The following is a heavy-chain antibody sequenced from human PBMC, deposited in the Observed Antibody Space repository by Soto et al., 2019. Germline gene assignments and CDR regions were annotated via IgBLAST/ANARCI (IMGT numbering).Heavy chain of an antibody. V-gene: IGHV3-23*01. Sequence: PGGSLRLSCAASGFTFSSYAMNWVSQAPGKGLQWVSSISANGGGIYYVDSVKGRFTISRDNSRNTLFLQMNSLGAEDTAVYYCAKIGSDSVTASWGQGTLVTVSS. CDR1: GFTFSSYA. CDR2: ISANGGGI. D-gene: IGHD2-21*02. CDR3: AKIGSDSVTAS. J-gene: IGHJ5*02.